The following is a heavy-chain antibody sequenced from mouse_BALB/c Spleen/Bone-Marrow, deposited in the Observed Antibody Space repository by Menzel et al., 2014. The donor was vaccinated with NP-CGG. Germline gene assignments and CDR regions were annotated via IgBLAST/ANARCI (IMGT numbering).Heavy chain of an antibody. CDR3: ARNFGLAWFAY. V-gene: IGHV2-2*02. CDR1: GFSLTSYG. CDR2: IWSGGST. D-gene: IGHD4-1*01. J-gene: IGHJ3*01. Sequence: QVQLQQSGPGLVQPSQSLSITCTVSGFSLTSYGVHWVRQSPGKGLEWLGVIWSGGSTDYNAVFISRLSISKDNSKSQVFFKMNSLQANDTAIYYCARNFGLAWFAYWGQGTLVTVSA.